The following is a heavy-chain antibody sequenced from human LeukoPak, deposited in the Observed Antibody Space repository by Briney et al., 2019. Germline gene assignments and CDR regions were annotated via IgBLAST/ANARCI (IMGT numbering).Heavy chain of an antibody. CDR3: AKVSGGGLYYDGMDV. V-gene: IGHV3-23*01. CDR1: GFTFSSYW. D-gene: IGHD1-14*01. CDR2: ISGSGGST. J-gene: IGHJ6*02. Sequence: GGSLRLSCAASGFTFSSYWMGWVRQAPGKGLEWVSAISGSGGSTYYADSVKGRFTISRDNSKNTLYLQMNSLRAEDTAVYYCAKVSGGGLYYDGMDVWGQGTTVTVSS.